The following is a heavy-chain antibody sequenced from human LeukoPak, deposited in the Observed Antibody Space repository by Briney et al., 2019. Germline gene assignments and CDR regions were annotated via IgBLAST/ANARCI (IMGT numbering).Heavy chain of an antibody. CDR2: IYYSGST. CDR3: ARDRHPYGMDV. CDR1: GGSFSGYY. J-gene: IGHJ6*02. V-gene: IGHV4-59*01. Sequence: SETLSLTCAVYGGSFSGYYWSWIRQPPGKGLEWIGYIYYSGSTNYNPSLKSRVTISVDTSKNQFSLKLSSVTAADTAVYYCARDRHPYGMDVWGQGTTVTVSS.